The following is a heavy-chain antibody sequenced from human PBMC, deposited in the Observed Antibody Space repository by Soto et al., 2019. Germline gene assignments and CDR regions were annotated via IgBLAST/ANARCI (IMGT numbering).Heavy chain of an antibody. J-gene: IGHJ5*02. D-gene: IGHD3-10*01. V-gene: IGHV3-30*03. CDR2: ISYDGSNK. Sequence: GGALTLSCSAPGFSLSSYYRNWVRPAPGKGLEWVAVISYDGSNKYYADSVKGRFPISRDNSKNTLYLQMNSLRAEDTDVYYCVRVGESESLYNWFDPWGQGTLVNVSS. CDR3: VRVGESESLYNWFDP. CDR1: GFSLSSYY.